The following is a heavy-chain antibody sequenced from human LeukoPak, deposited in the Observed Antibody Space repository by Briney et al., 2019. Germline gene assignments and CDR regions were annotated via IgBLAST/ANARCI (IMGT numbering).Heavy chain of an antibody. CDR3: ARDRVYYYDSSGGDWFDP. CDR2: TYYRSKWYN. J-gene: IGHJ5*02. D-gene: IGHD3-22*01. CDR1: GDSVSSNSAA. V-gene: IGHV6-1*01. Sequence: SQTLSLTCAISGDSVSSNSAAWNWIRQSPSRGLEWLGRTYYRSKWYNDYAVSVKSRITINPDTSKNQFSLQLNSVTPEDTAVYYCARDRVYYYDSSGGDWFDPWGQGTLVTVSS.